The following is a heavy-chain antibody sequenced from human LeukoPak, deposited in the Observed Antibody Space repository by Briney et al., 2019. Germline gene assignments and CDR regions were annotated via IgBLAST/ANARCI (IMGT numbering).Heavy chain of an antibody. CDR3: AKHRLPVAGSPSKNPTAYFED. J-gene: IGHJ4*02. CDR2: ISSSGHVT. Sequence: PGGSMRLSCAASGFTFTSHSMSWVRQAPGKGLEWVSAISSSGHVTFCADSVKGRFTVSRDQSQNTLFLQMSSLRADDTAVYYCAKHRLPVAGSPSKNPTAYFEDWGQGILVTVSS. V-gene: IGHV3-23*01. CDR1: GFTFTSHS. D-gene: IGHD6-19*01.